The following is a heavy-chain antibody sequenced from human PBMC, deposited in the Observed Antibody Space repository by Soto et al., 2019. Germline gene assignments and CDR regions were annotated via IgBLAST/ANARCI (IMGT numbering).Heavy chain of an antibody. CDR1: GFPFSSYA. CDR2: ISGSGGST. J-gene: IGHJ3*01. Sequence: GGSLRLFCAASGFPFSSYAMSWVRHAPGKGLEWVSAISGSGGSTYYADSVKGRFTISRDNSKNTLYLQMNSLRAEDTAVYYCAKATKVVAATPNSPKWGQGTMVTVSS. D-gene: IGHD2-15*01. CDR3: AKATKVVAATPNSPK. V-gene: IGHV3-23*01.